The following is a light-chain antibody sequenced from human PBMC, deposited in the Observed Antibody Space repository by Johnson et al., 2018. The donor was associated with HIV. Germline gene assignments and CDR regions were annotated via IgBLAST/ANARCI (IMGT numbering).Light chain of an antibody. V-gene: IGLV1-51*01. Sequence: QSVLTQPPSVSAAPGQKVTISCSGSNSNIGNNYVSWYQHLPGTAPKLLIYDNDQRPSGIPDRFSGSKSGTSATLGITGLQTGDEADYYCGTWDSSLSASYGFGTGTKVTGL. CDR3: GTWDSSLSASYG. J-gene: IGLJ1*01. CDR1: NSNIGNNY. CDR2: DND.